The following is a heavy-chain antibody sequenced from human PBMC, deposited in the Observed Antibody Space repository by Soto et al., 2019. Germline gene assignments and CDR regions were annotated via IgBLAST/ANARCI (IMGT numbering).Heavy chain of an antibody. D-gene: IGHD5-12*01. J-gene: IGHJ4*02. CDR1: GDSINNYY. CDR3: ARGGAVATTAHFDH. CDR2: IYSNGNT. V-gene: IGHV4-4*07. Sequence: SETLSLTGTVSGDSINNYYWSWMRLPAGKGLEWIGRIYSNGNTYYNPSLKSRVSMSVDTSKNQFSLILKTVTAADTAVYYCARGGAVATTAHFDHWGQGTLVTVSS.